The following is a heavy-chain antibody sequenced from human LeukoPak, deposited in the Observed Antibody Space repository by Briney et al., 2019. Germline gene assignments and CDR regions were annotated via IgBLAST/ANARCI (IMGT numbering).Heavy chain of an antibody. Sequence: GGSLRLSCAASGFTFSNAWMSWVRQAPGKGLEWVGHIKSKTDGGTTDYAAPVKGRFTISRDDSKNTLYLQMNSLKTEDTAVYYCTTAGAMIEGDFWGQGTMVTVSS. CDR1: GFTFSNAW. D-gene: IGHD3-22*01. J-gene: IGHJ3*01. CDR2: IKSKTDGGTT. CDR3: TTAGAMIEGDF. V-gene: IGHV3-15*01.